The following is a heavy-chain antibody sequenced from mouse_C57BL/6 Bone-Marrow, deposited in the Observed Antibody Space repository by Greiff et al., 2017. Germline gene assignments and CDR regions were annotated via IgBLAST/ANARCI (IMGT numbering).Heavy chain of an antibody. CDR3: ARRYYDY. Sequence: EVQLQESGGGLVKPGGSLKLSCAASGFTFSDYGMHWVRQAPEKGLEWVAYISSGSSNIYYADTVKGRFTISKDNAKNTLFLQMTSLRSEDTAMYYYARRYYDYWGQGTTLTVSS. CDR2: ISSGSSNI. D-gene: IGHD2-3*01. V-gene: IGHV5-17*01. J-gene: IGHJ2*01. CDR1: GFTFSDYG.